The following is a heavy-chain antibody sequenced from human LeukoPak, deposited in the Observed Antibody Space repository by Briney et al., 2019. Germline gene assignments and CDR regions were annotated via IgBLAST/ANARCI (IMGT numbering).Heavy chain of an antibody. J-gene: IGHJ4*02. CDR2: IYYSGST. CDR1: GGSISSTSHY. D-gene: IGHD5-24*01. Sequence: SETLSLTCTVSGGSISSTSHYWGWIRQPPGKGLEWIGSIYYSGSTYSNPSLKSRVTISEDTSRNQFSLKLSSVTAADTAVYYCARQNAYNFFFSFWGQGTLVTVSS. V-gene: IGHV4-39*01. CDR3: ARQNAYNFFFSF.